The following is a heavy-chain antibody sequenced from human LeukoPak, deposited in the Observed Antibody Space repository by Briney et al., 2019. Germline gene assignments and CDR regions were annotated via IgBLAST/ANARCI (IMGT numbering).Heavy chain of an antibody. V-gene: IGHV3-23*01. D-gene: IGHD3-3*01. CDR3: AKDITPTYDFWSGYYVPTFDY. CDR1: GFTFSSYG. J-gene: IGHJ4*02. Sequence: GGTLRLSCAASGFTFSSYGMSWVRQAPGKGLEWVSAISGSGASTYYADSVKGRCIVSRDNSKNSLYPQMNSLRAEDTALYYCAKDITPTYDFWSGYYVPTFDYWGQGTLVTVSS. CDR2: ISGSGAST.